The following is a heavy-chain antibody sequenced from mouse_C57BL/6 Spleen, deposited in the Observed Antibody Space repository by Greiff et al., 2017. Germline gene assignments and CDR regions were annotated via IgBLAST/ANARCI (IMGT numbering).Heavy chain of an antibody. CDR3: ARVGGPQLGFAY. CDR2: FHPYNDDT. CDR1: GYTFTTYP. V-gene: IGHV1-47*01. J-gene: IGHJ3*01. Sequence: QVHVKQSGAELVKPGASVKMSCKASGYTFTTYPIEWMKQNHGKSLEWIGNFHPYNDDTKYNEKFKGKATLTVEKSSSTVYLELSRLTSDDSAVYYCARVGGPQLGFAYWGQGTLVTVSA. D-gene: IGHD4-1*02.